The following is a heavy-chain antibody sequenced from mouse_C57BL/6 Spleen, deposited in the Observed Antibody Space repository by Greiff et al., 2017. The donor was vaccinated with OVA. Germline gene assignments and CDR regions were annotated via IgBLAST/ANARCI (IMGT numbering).Heavy chain of an antibody. CDR2: IDPSDSYT. CDR1: GYTFTSYW. V-gene: IGHV1-50*01. Sequence: QVQLQQPGAELVKPGASVKLSCKASGYTFTSYWMQWVKQRPGQGLEWIGEIDPSDSYTNYNQKFKGKATLTVDTSSSTAYMQLSSLTSEDSAVYYCARWGVTPHWYFDVWGTGTTVTVSS. J-gene: IGHJ1*03. CDR3: ARWGVTPHWYFDV. D-gene: IGHD2-1*01.